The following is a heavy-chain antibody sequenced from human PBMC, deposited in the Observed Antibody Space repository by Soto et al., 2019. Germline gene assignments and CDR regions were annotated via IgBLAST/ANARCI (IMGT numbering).Heavy chain of an antibody. J-gene: IGHJ4*02. Sequence: QVQLVQSGPEVKKPGASVRVSCMTSGYAFTSYGVNWVRQAPGQGLEWMGWIAPHSGRTTYLPKFQGRVTITEDASTTTAYMELGSLSSDDTGIYFCARAATGSYHSAYWGQGTVVTVSS. V-gene: IGHV1-18*04. CDR2: IAPHSGRT. CDR3: ARAATGSYHSAY. D-gene: IGHD3-10*01. CDR1: GYAFTSYG.